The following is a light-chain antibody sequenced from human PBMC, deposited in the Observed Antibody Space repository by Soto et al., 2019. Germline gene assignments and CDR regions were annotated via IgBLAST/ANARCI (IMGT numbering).Light chain of an antibody. Sequence: ENVLTQSPATLSLSPGETATLSCRASQSVSNYVACYQQKPGQAPRLLIYDASNRATGIPARFSGSGSGTDFTLTISSLEPEDFAVYYCQQRSNWLFGPGTKVDIK. J-gene: IGKJ3*01. CDR1: QSVSNY. CDR3: QQRSNWL. V-gene: IGKV3-11*01. CDR2: DAS.